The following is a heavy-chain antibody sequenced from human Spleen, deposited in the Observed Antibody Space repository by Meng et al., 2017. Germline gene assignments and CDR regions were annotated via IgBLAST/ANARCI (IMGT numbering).Heavy chain of an antibody. D-gene: IGHD6-6*01. CDR3: ARFPYSSSPGEYYYYGMDV. CDR1: GVSVSSGDHY. CDR2: IYSSGST. V-gene: IGHV4-61*02. J-gene: IGHJ6*02. Sequence: LQGSGPGLVKPSQTRSLPCTVSGVSVSSGDHYWTWIRQPAGKGLEWIGRIYSSGSTDYNPSLKSRVTISVDTSKNQFSLKLSSVTAADTAVYYCARFPYSSSPGEYYYYGMDVWGQGTTVTVSS.